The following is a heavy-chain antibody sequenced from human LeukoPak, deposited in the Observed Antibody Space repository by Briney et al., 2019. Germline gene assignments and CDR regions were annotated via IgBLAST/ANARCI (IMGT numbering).Heavy chain of an antibody. Sequence: PSETLSLTCAVYGGSFSGYYWSWIRQPPGKGLEWIGGINHSGSTNYNPSLKSRVTISVDTSKNQFSLKLSSVPAADTAVYYCARGGDMVRGVIPLDYWGQGTLVTVSS. D-gene: IGHD3-10*01. J-gene: IGHJ4*02. CDR3: ARGGDMVRGVIPLDY. CDR2: INHSGST. V-gene: IGHV4-34*01. CDR1: GGSFSGYY.